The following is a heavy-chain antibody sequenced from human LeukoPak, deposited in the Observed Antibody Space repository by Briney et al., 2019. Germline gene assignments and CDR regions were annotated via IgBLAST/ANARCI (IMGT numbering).Heavy chain of an antibody. CDR1: GGSFSGYY. CDR3: ARQEFWSGRNWFDP. CDR2: INHSGST. J-gene: IGHJ5*02. V-gene: IGHV4-34*01. D-gene: IGHD3-3*01. Sequence: SETLSLTCAVYGGSFSGYYWSWIRQPPGKGLEWIGEINHSGSTSYNPSLKSRVTISVDTSKNQFSLKLSSVTAADTAVYYCARQEFWSGRNWFDPWGQGTLVTVSS.